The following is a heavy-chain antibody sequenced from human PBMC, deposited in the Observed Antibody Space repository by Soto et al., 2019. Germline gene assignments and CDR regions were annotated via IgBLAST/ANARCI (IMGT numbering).Heavy chain of an antibody. CDR2: INPATGAA. V-gene: IGHV1-2*02. J-gene: IGHJ3*02. D-gene: IGHD3-3*01. CDR1: GYPVTAYY. CDR3: ARGGGVGVAGSAAFDM. Sequence: QLHLVQSGAVMKKPGASVTVSCSASGYPVTAYYMHWVRQAPGRGLEWMGGINPATGAAKYTQTFQGRVTMTRETSTSTVFMELSGLTSEDTAVFYCARGGGVGVAGSAAFDMWGQGTLVTVSS.